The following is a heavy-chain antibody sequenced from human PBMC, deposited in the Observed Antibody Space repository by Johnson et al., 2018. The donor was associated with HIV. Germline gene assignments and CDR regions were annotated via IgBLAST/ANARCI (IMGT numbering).Heavy chain of an antibody. CDR2: IKSKTDGGTT. J-gene: IGHJ3*01. Sequence: VQLVESGGGVVRPGGSLRLSCAASGFTFSNAWMSWVRQAPGKGLEWVGRIKSKTDGGTTDYAAPVKGRFTISRDDSKNTLYLQMSSLRAEDTAVYYCARSNSSGYHDAFEVWGQGTMVTVSS. CDR3: ARSNSSGYHDAFEV. D-gene: IGHD3-22*01. CDR1: GFTFSNAW. V-gene: IGHV3-15*01.